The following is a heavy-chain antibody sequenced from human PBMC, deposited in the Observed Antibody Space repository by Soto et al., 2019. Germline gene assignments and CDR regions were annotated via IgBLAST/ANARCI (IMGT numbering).Heavy chain of an antibody. Sequence: GESLKISCKGSGYSFTSYWIGWVRQMPGKGLEWMGIIYPGDSDTRYSPSFQGQVTISADKSISTAYLQWSSLKASDTAMYYCARLIAHWNYVDGHYYYYMDVWGKGTTVTVSS. CDR1: GYSFTSYW. J-gene: IGHJ6*03. V-gene: IGHV5-51*01. CDR3: ARLIAHWNYVDGHYYYYMDV. CDR2: IYPGDSDT. D-gene: IGHD1-7*01.